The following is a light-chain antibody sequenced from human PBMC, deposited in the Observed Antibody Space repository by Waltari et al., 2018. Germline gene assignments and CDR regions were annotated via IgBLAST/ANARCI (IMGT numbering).Light chain of an antibody. J-gene: IGKJ4*01. V-gene: IGKV4-1*01. CDR1: QSLLYSSNNKNY. CDR2: WAS. CDR3: QQYYSTSPLT. Sequence: DIVMTQSPHSLAVSVGERATITCKSSQSLLYSSNNKNYLAWYQQKPGQPPKLLIYWASTREFGVPDRFSGCGSGTDFTLTISSLQAEDVAVYYCQQYYSTSPLTFGGGTKVEIK.